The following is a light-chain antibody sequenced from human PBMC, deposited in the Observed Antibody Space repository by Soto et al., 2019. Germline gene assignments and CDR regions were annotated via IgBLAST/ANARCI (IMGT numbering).Light chain of an antibody. CDR1: QSVSSY. V-gene: IGKV3-15*01. CDR3: QQYNNWPLT. J-gene: IGKJ5*01. Sequence: EIVLTQSQATLSVSPGENVALSCRASQSVSSYSAWYQQKPGQAPRLLIYGASTRATGIPARFSGSGSGTEFTLTISSLQSEDFAVYYCQQYNNWPLTFGQGTRLEIK. CDR2: GAS.